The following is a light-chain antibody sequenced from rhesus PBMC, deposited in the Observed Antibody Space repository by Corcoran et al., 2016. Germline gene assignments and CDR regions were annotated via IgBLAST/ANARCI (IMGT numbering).Light chain of an antibody. V-gene: IGKV1-22*01. Sequence: DIQMTQSPSSLSASVGDTVTITCRASQGISSWLAWYQQKPGKAPNLLIYKASSLQSGVPSRFSGSGSGADFTLTISNLQSEDIATYYCQQYGSRPLTFGGGTKVELK. CDR3: QQYGSRPLT. J-gene: IGKJ4*01. CDR2: KAS. CDR1: QGISSW.